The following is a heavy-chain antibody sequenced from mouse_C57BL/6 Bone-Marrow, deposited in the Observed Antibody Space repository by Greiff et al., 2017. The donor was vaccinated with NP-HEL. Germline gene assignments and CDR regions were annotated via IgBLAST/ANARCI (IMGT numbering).Heavy chain of an antibody. CDR3: ARQYGNYYYYAMDY. V-gene: IGHV5-15*01. D-gene: IGHD2-10*02. CDR2: ISNLAYSI. Sequence: EVKVVESGGGLVQPGGSLKLSCAASGFTFSDYGMAWVRQAPRKGPEWVAFISNLAYSIYYADTVTGRFTISRENAKNTLYLEMSSLRSEDTAMYYCARQYGNYYYYAMDYWGQGTSVTVSS. CDR1: GFTFSDYG. J-gene: IGHJ4*01.